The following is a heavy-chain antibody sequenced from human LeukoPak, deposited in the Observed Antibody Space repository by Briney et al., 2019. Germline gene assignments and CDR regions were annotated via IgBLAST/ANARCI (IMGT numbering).Heavy chain of an antibody. V-gene: IGHV4-30-2*01. CDR1: GGSISSGGYS. J-gene: IGHJ3*02. CDR3: ARGDDILTGYYISKAFDI. Sequence: SQTLSLTCAVSGGSISSGGYSWSWIRQPPGKGLEWMGYIYHSGSTYYNPSLKSRVTISVDRSKNQFSLKLSSVTAADTAVYYCARGDDILTGYYISKAFDIWGQGTMVTVSS. CDR2: IYHSGST. D-gene: IGHD3-9*01.